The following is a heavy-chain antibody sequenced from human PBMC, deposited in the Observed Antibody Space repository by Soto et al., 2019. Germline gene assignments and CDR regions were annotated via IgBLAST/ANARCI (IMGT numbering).Heavy chain of an antibody. Sequence: SDTLSLTCNVSSGSISSRSYYWVCIRHPPGKWLEWIGSIYYSGSTYYNPSLKSRVTISVDTSKNQFSLKLSSVTAADTAVYYCARQTRITMIVVVIDYFDYWGQGTLVTVSS. CDR1: SGSISSRSYY. CDR3: ARQTRITMIVVVIDYFDY. D-gene: IGHD3-22*01. J-gene: IGHJ4*02. V-gene: IGHV4-39*01. CDR2: IYYSGST.